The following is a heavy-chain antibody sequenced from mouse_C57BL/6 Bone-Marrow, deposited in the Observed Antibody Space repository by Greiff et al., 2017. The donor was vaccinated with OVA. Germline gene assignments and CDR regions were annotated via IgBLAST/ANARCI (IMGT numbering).Heavy chain of an antibody. J-gene: IGHJ4*01. CDR1: GYSFTSYY. CDR2: IYPGSGNT. V-gene: IGHV1-66*01. Sequence: QVQLQQSGPELVKPGASVKISCKASGYSFTSYYIHWVKQRPGQGLEWIGWIYPGSGNTKYNEKFKGKATLTADTSSSTAYMQLSSLTSEDSAVYYCARSSYYGSSLYAMDYWGQGTSVTVSS. D-gene: IGHD1-1*01. CDR3: ARSSYYGSSLYAMDY.